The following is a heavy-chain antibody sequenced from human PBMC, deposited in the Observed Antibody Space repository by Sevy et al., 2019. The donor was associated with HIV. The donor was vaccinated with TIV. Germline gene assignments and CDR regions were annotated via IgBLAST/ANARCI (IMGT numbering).Heavy chain of an antibody. CDR2: IYYSGST. V-gene: IGHV4-39*01. J-gene: IGHJ4*02. CDR3: AIGTLYDFWSGFRFNFDY. CDR1: GGSIRSSSYY. Sequence: SETLSLTCTVSGGSIRSSSYYWGWIRQPPGKGLEWIGNIYYSGSTYYNPSLKSRVTISVDTSKNQFSLKLSSVTAADTAVYYCAIGTLYDFWSGFRFNFDYWGQGTLVTVSS. D-gene: IGHD3-3*01.